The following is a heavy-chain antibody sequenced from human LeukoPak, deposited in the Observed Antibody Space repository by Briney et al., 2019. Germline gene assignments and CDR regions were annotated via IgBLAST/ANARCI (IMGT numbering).Heavy chain of an antibody. CDR1: GFTFSSST. Sequence: GGSLRLSCAASGFTFSSSTMTWVRQSPGKGLEWVSSISSSSTYIYYADSVKGRFIISRDNAKNSLYLQMNSLRAEDTAVYYCARDFLNAIDIWGQGTMVTVSS. V-gene: IGHV3-21*01. CDR3: ARDFLNAIDI. D-gene: IGHD2/OR15-2a*01. CDR2: ISSSSTYI. J-gene: IGHJ3*02.